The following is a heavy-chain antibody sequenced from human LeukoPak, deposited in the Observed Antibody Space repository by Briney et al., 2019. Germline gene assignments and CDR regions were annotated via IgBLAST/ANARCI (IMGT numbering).Heavy chain of an antibody. Sequence: PGGSLRLSCAASGFTFDDYGMSWVRQAPGKGLEWVSGINWNGGSTGYADAVKDRFTISRDNAKNSLYLQMNSLRAEDTALYHCARHSGSYYGDYYYYGMDVWGQGTTVTVSS. D-gene: IGHD1-26*01. J-gene: IGHJ6*02. CDR2: INWNGGST. CDR1: GFTFDDYG. CDR3: ARHSGSYYGDYYYYGMDV. V-gene: IGHV3-20*01.